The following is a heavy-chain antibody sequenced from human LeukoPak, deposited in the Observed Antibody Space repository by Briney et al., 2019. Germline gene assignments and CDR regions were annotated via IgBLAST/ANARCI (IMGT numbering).Heavy chain of an antibody. CDR3: ARDGYRSAMDV. D-gene: IGHD5-18*01. Sequence: GGSLRLSCVASGFTFSNYWMRWVRQAPGKGLEWVANINQGGSEKYHVDSVRGRFTISRDNAKSSLYPQMNSLRVDDTAVYYCARDGYRSAMDVCGQGTTVTVSS. V-gene: IGHV3-7*01. CDR2: INQGGSEK. J-gene: IGHJ6*02. CDR1: GFTFSNYW.